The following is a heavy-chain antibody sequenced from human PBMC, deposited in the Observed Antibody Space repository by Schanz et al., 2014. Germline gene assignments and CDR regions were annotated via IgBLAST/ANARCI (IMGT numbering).Heavy chain of an antibody. Sequence: QVLLVQSGAEVKQPGASVKVSCKASGYTFTAYFIHWVRQAPGQGLEWMGRINPNTGGTNFAQKFQGRVTMTRDTXXTTAYMDXXXXXXXXXXVYYCAREKGHXXXGXXWGQGTLLAVSS. D-gene: IGHD3-10*01. CDR3: AREKGHXXXGXX. CDR2: INPNTGGT. J-gene: IGHJ5*02. CDR1: GYTFTAYF. V-gene: IGHV1-2*05.